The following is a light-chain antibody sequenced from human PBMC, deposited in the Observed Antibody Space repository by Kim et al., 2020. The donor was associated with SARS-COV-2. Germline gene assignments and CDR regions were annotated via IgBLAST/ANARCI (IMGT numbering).Light chain of an antibody. CDR3: LLYYGGPRV. J-gene: IGLJ3*02. Sequence: QAVVTQEPSMTVSPGGTVTITCGSTTESVTSHHYPFWFQQKPGQAPRTLIYDTDKRQSWPPTRFSGSLRGGEAALTLSSAQPEDEADYYCLLYYGGPRVFGGGTQLTVL. CDR2: DTD. V-gene: IGLV7-46*01. CDR1: TESVTSHHY.